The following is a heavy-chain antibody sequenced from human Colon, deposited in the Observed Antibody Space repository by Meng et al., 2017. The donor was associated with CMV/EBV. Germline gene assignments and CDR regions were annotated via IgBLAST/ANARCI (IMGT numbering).Heavy chain of an antibody. CDR3: ARAQTEYSSSSGGYYYYGMDV. CDR1: GGSISSYY. CDR2: IYYSGST. Sequence: SETLSLTCTVSGGSISSYYWSWIRQLPGKGLEWIGYIYYSGSTNYNPSLKSRVTISVDTSKNQFSLKLSSVTAADTAVYYCARAQTEYSSSSGGYYYYGMDVWGQGTTVTVSS. V-gene: IGHV4-59*01. J-gene: IGHJ6*02. D-gene: IGHD6-6*01.